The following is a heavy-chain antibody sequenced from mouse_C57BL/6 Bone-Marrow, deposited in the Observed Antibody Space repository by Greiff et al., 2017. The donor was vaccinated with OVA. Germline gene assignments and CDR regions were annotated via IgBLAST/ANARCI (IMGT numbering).Heavy chain of an antibody. J-gene: IGHJ3*01. CDR2: IDPANGNT. D-gene: IGHD2-13*01. Sequence: EVQLQQSVAELVRPGASVKLSCTASGFNIKNTYMHWVKQRPEQGLAGIGRIDPANGNTKYAPKFQGKATITADTSSNTAYLQLSRLTSEDTANYYGGGNYDDNDWFAYWGQGTLVTVSA. V-gene: IGHV14-3*01. CDR3: GGNYDDNDWFAY. CDR1: GFNIKNTY.